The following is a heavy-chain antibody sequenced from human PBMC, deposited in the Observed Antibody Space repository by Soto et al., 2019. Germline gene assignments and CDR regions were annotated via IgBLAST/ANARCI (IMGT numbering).Heavy chain of an antibody. V-gene: IGHV3-48*03. CDR3: ARGGLY. CDR2: ITATGFTT. Sequence: VESGGALVHPGGSLRLSCVTSGFNFSNYDMNWVRQAPGRGMEWIAFITATGFTTFYADSVRPRFTISRDNAQDSVFLQMDSLTVEDTGIYYCARGGLYWGRGTPVTVSS. J-gene: IGHJ4*02. CDR1: GFNFSNYD.